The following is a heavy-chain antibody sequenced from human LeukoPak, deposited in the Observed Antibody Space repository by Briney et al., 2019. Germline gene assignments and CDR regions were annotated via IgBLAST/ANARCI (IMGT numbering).Heavy chain of an antibody. CDR3: ARDGCSGGSCYPGGYYYYYMDV. J-gene: IGHJ6*03. CDR1: GYTFTGYY. Sequence: GASVKVSCKASGYTFTGYYMHWVRQAPGQGLEWMGWINPNSGGTNYAQKFQGRVTMTRDTSISTAYMELSRLRSDDTAVYYCARDGCSGGSCYPGGYYYYYMDVWGKGTTVTISS. V-gene: IGHV1-2*02. D-gene: IGHD2-15*01. CDR2: INPNSGGT.